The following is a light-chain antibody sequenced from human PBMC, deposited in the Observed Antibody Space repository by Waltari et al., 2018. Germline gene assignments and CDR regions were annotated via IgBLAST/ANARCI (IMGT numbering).Light chain of an antibody. CDR3: QKYESLPAT. CDR2: ETY. Sequence: EIVLTQSPGTLSLSPGERATLSCRASQSVGTYLAWYQQRPGQAPRLLIYETYRRATGTPDRFTGSGSGTDFSLTISRLEPEDFAVYYCQKYESLPATFGQGTTVEIK. V-gene: IGKV3-20*01. CDR1: QSVGTY. J-gene: IGKJ1*01.